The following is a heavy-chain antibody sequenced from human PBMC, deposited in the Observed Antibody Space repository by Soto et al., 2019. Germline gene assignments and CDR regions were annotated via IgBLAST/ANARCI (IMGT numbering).Heavy chain of an antibody. V-gene: IGHV3-11*06. Sequence: GGSLRLSCEGSGFTFSGYYISWIRQAPGKGLEWISYSSNSGTFSRYADSVKGRFSISRDNTKNLLYLQVNSLRAEDTAAYYCARSGDNYNRLDYWGQGTPVTVSS. D-gene: IGHD1-1*01. CDR2: SSNSGTFS. J-gene: IGHJ4*02. CDR1: GFTFSGYY. CDR3: ARSGDNYNRLDY.